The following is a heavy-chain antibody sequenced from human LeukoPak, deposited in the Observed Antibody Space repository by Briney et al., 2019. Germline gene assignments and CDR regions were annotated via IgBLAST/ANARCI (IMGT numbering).Heavy chain of an antibody. CDR3: ARDPGVVAFHYFDY. D-gene: IGHD3-3*01. CDR1: GFTFSSHA. CDR2: IGGSGGST. J-gene: IGHJ4*02. V-gene: IGHV3-23*01. Sequence: GGSLRLSCSASGFTFSSHAMTWVRQAPGKGLEWVSAIGGSGGSTYYTDSVKGRSTISRDNSKNTLYLQMNSLRADDTAVYYCARDPGVVAFHYFDYWGQGTLVAVSS.